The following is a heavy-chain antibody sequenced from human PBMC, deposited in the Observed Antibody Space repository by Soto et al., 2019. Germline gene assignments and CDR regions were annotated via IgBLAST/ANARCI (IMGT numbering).Heavy chain of an antibody. D-gene: IGHD3-3*01. Sequence: ASVKVSCKASGYTFASYTLHRVRQAPGQRFEWLGWISAGNGNTKSSQKFQDRVTFDRNTSASTVSMELNSLRSEDTAIYYCARVSMAPHSAIFYYDSCGQGSLVTVSS. CDR1: GYTFASYT. CDR2: ISAGNGNT. J-gene: IGHJ4*02. V-gene: IGHV1-3*01. CDR3: ARVSMAPHSAIFYYDS.